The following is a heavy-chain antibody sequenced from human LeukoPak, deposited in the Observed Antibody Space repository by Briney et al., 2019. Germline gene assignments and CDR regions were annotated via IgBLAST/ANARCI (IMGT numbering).Heavy chain of an antibody. CDR3: AGRHCSGGGCYFAGADPFDY. D-gene: IGHD2-15*01. Sequence: GGSLRLSCAASGFSFSDFYMNWVRRAPGKGLEWVSVIYSGGNIYYIESVKGRFTISRDTSKNTLYLQMNSLRAEDTAVYFCAGRHCSGGGCYFAGADPFDYWGQGTLVTVSS. CDR1: GFSFSDFY. V-gene: IGHV3-53*01. CDR2: IYSGGNI. J-gene: IGHJ4*02.